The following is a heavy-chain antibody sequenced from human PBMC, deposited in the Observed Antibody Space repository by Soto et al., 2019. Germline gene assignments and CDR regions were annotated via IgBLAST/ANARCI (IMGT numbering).Heavy chain of an antibody. V-gene: IGHV3-23*01. CDR3: AKDGRFLEWFPPYYYYYYGMDV. Sequence: GGSLRLSCAASGFTFSSYAMSWVRQAPGKGLEWVSAISGSGSTIYYADSVKGRFTISRDNSKNTLYLQMNSLRAEDTAVYYCAKDGRFLEWFPPYYYYYYGMDVWGQGTTVTVSS. CDR1: GFTFSSYA. D-gene: IGHD3-3*01. J-gene: IGHJ6*02. CDR2: ISGSGSTI.